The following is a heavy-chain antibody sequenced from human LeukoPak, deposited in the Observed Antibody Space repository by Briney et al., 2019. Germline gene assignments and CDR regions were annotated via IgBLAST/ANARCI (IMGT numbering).Heavy chain of an antibody. CDR3: ARKVAARHFGY. V-gene: IGHV4-34*01. CDR2: INHSGST. Sequence: SETLSLTCAVYGGSFSGYYWSWIRQPPGKGLEWIGEINHSGSTNYNPSLKSRVTISVDTSKNQFSLKLSSVTAADTAVYYCARKVAARHFGYWGQGTLVTVSS. J-gene: IGHJ4*02. CDR1: GGSFSGYY. D-gene: IGHD6-6*01.